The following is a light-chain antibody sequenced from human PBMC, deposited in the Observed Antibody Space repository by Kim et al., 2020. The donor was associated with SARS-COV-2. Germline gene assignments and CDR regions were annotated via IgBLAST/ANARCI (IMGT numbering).Light chain of an antibody. CDR3: SSYRSGSTL. J-gene: IGLJ2*01. CDR2: DVS. Sequence: PGQSTTISCTGTSSDVGRNNYVSWYQQHFGNAHKLIIYDVSNRPSGVSNRFSGSKSGDTASLTISGLQAEDEADYYCSSYRSGSTLFGGGTQLTVL. CDR1: SSDVGRNNY. V-gene: IGLV2-14*03.